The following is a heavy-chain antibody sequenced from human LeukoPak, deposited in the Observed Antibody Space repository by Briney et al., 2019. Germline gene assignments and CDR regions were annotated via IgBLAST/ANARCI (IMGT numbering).Heavy chain of an antibody. CDR1: GYTFTSYG. Sequence: EASVKVSCKASGYTFTSYGISWVRQAPGQGLEWMGWISAYNGNTNYAQKLQGRVTMTTDTSTSTAYMELRSLRSDDTAVYYCARVYMAGIGRNWFDPWGQGTLVTVSS. V-gene: IGHV1-18*01. J-gene: IGHJ5*02. CDR2: ISAYNGNT. D-gene: IGHD6-19*01. CDR3: ARVYMAGIGRNWFDP.